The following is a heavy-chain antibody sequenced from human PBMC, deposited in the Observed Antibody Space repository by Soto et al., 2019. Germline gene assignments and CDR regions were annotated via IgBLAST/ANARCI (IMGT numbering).Heavy chain of an antibody. CDR2: IYPGDSHT. J-gene: IGHJ4*02. V-gene: IGHV5-51*01. D-gene: IGHD2-2*02. CDR3: ARQGYCSTTACYTVDY. CDR1: GYSFTSYW. Sequence: GESLKISCKGSGYSFTSYWIGWVRQMPGKGLEWMGIIYPGDSHTKYSPSFQGQVTISADKSISTAYLQWSGLKASDTAIYYCARQGYCSTTACYTVDYWGQGTLVTVSS.